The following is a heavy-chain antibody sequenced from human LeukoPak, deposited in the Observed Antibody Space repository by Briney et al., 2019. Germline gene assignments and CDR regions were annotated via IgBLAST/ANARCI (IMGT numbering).Heavy chain of an antibody. CDR1: GGSISSSSYY. V-gene: IGHV4-39*07. D-gene: IGHD2-2*01. CDR2: IYYSGST. J-gene: IGHJ3*02. CDR3: ARGEVVPAAFDAFDI. Sequence: KTSETLSLTCTVSGGSISSSSYYWGWIRQPPGKGLEWIGSIYYSGSTYYNPSLKGRVTISVDPSKNQFSLKLSSVTAADTAVYYCARGEVVPAAFDAFDIWGQGTMVTVSS.